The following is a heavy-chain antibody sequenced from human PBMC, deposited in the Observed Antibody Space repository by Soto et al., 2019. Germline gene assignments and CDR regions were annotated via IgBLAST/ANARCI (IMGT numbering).Heavy chain of an antibody. CDR2: MNTYNGNT. V-gene: IGHV1-18*01. CDR3: AGNGYSYDYYYYGMDV. J-gene: IGHJ6*02. Sequence: ASVKVSCKASGYTFTSYDINWVRQATGQGLEWMGWMNTYNGNTNYAQKHQGRVTMTTDTSTRTAYMELRSLRSDDTAVYYCAGNGYSYDYYYYGMDVWGQGTTVTVSS. CDR1: GYTFTSYD. D-gene: IGHD5-18*01.